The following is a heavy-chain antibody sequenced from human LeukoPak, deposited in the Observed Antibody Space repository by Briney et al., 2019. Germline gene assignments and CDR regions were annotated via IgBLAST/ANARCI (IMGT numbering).Heavy chain of an antibody. J-gene: IGHJ1*01. V-gene: IGHV3-33*01. CDR3: ARDKHLGYCSGGSCYGHDW. CDR1: GFTFSSYG. CDR2: IWYDGSKK. Sequence: PGRSLRLSCAASGFTFSSYGMHWVRQAPGKGLEGWAVIWYDGSKKYYADSVKGRFTISRDNSKNTLFLQMNSLRAEDTAVYFCARDKHLGYCSGGSCYGHDWWGQGTLVTVSS. D-gene: IGHD2-15*01.